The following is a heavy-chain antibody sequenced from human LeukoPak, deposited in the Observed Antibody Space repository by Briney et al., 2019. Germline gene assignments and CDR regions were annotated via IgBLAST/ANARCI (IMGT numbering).Heavy chain of an antibody. D-gene: IGHD6-13*01. CDR3: ARDSSAIQQLVQLDY. CDR1: GYTFTSYA. V-gene: IGHV1-3*01. CDR2: INAGNGNT. J-gene: IGHJ4*02. Sequence: ASVKVSCKASGYTFTSYAMHWVRQAPGQRLEWMGWINAGNGNTKYSQKFQGRVTITRDTSASTAYMELSSLRSEDTAVYYCARDSSAIQQLVQLDYWGQGTLVTVSS.